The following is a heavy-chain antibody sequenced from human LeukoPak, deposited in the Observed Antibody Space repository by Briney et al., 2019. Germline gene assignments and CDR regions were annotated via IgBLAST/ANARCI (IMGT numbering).Heavy chain of an antibody. D-gene: IGHD6-13*01. CDR2: ISYSGST. CDR1: GGSISSYY. Sequence: SETLSLTCTVSGGSISSYYWSWIRQPPGKGLEWIGYISYSGSTNYNPSLKSRVTISVDTSKNQFSLKLRSVTAADTAVYYCAKVLLIATAGLYFDYWGQGTLATVPS. CDR3: AKVLLIATAGLYFDY. V-gene: IGHV4-59*01. J-gene: IGHJ4*02.